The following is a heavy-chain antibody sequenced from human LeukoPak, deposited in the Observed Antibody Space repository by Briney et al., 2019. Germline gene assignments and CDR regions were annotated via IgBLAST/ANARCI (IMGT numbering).Heavy chain of an antibody. CDR3: AKEGTPQVSTWYDL. CDR2: ISYEGGTQ. Sequence: PGGSLRLSCAASGFTFRSYDIHWVRQAPGKGLEWVAVISYEGGTQHYADSVKGRFIISRDNPRNTLYLQMNILRTEDTAVYYCAKEGTPQVSTWYDLWGQGTQVIVSS. J-gene: IGHJ5*02. V-gene: IGHV3-30*18. D-gene: IGHD3-10*01. CDR1: GFTFRSYD.